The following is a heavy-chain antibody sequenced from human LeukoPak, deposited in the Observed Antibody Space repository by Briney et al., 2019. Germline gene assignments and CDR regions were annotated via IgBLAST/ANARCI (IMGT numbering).Heavy chain of an antibody. Sequence: GRSLRRSCAASGFTFSSYGMHWVRQAPGKGLEWVAVISYDGSNKYYADSVKGRFTISRDNSKNTLYLQMNSLRAEDTAVYYCAKNRVLWFGEAHYGMDVWGQGTTVTVSS. J-gene: IGHJ6*02. V-gene: IGHV3-30*18. CDR3: AKNRVLWFGEAHYGMDV. CDR2: ISYDGSNK. D-gene: IGHD3-10*01. CDR1: GFTFSSYG.